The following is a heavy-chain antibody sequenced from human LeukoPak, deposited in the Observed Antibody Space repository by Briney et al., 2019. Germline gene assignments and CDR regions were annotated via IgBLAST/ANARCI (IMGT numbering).Heavy chain of an antibody. CDR3: ARHGRYYGSGSYYYFDY. CDR2: IYYSGST. D-gene: IGHD3-10*01. Sequence: SPSETLSLTCTVSGGSISSYYWSWIRQPPGKGLEWIGYIYYSGSTNYNPSLKSRVTISVDTSKNQFSLKLSSVTAADTAVYYCARHGRYYGSGSYYYFDYWGQGTLVTVSS. V-gene: IGHV4-59*08. CDR1: GGSISSYY. J-gene: IGHJ4*02.